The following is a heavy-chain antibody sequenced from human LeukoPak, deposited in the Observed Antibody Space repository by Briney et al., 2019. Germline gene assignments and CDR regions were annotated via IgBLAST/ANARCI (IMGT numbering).Heavy chain of an antibody. CDR2: INPNSGGT. J-gene: IGHJ4*02. CDR3: AREDGYNYNY. D-gene: IGHD5-24*01. V-gene: IGHV1-2*02. Sequence: ASVKVSCKASGYTFTDYHMHWVRQAPGQGLEWMGWINPNSGGTNYAQKFQGRVTMTRDTSISTAFMELSRLRSDDTAVYYCAREDGYNYNYWGQGTLVTVSS. CDR1: GYTFTDYH.